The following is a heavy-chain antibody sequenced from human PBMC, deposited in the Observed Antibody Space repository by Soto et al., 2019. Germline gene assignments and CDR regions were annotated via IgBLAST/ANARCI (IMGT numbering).Heavy chain of an antibody. CDR2: IYSDGNT. CDR1: GFSVSSNY. V-gene: IGHV3-53*01. D-gene: IGHD3-16*01. Sequence: GGSLRLSCAASGFSVSSNYMTWVRQAPGKGLEWVSVIYSDGNTDYADFVKGRFIISSDSSKNTLHLQMNSLRAEDTAVYYCARVPLFGYGMDVWGQGTTVTVSS. J-gene: IGHJ6*02. CDR3: ARVPLFGYGMDV.